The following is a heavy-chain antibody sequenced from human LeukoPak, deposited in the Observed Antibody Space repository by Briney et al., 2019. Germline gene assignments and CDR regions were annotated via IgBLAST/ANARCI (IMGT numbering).Heavy chain of an antibody. Sequence: SETLSLTCAVYGVSFSGYYWSWLRQPPGKGLEWIGEINHSGSTNYNPSLKSRVTISVDTSKNQFSLKLSSVTAADTAVYYCARARRRFDPWGQGTLVTVSS. V-gene: IGHV4-34*01. CDR2: INHSGST. CDR1: GVSFSGYY. J-gene: IGHJ5*02. CDR3: ARARRRFDP.